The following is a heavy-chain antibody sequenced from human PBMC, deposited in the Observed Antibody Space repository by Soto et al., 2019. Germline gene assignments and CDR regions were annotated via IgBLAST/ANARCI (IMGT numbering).Heavy chain of an antibody. V-gene: IGHV2-70*12. J-gene: IGHJ6*02. Sequence: ESGPTLVNPRHTLTLTCTFPGFSLTTPGMCVSWIRQPPGKALEWLAVIDWDDDKYYSTSLKTRLSISMDTSKNQVVLEMTNVAPVDTATYYCAHIRGAGAYYYYPMDVWGQGTTVTVSS. CDR1: GFSLTTPGMC. D-gene: IGHD3-10*01. CDR3: AHIRGAGAYYYYPMDV. CDR2: IDWDDDK.